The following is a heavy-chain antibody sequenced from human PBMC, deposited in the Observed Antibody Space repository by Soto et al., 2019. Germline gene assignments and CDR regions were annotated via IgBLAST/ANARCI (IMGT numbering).Heavy chain of an antibody. Sequence: SETLSLTCTVSGGSISSSSYYWGWIRQPPGKGLEWIGCIYYSGSTYYNPSLKSRVTISVDTSKNQFSLKLSSVTAADTAVYYCARDCSSSSCYGLRDAAFNVWGLGTMVTVSS. V-gene: IGHV4-39*07. J-gene: IGHJ3*01. D-gene: IGHD2-2*01. CDR1: GGSISSSSYY. CDR2: IYYSGST. CDR3: ARDCSSSSCYGLRDAAFNV.